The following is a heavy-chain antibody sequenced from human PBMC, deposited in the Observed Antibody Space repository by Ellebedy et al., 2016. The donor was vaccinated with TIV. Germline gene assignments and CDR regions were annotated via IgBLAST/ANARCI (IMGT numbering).Heavy chain of an antibody. CDR1: GFTFSSYA. V-gene: IGHV3-23*01. CDR3: AKGSSSSYFDY. Sequence: GESLKIPCAASGFTFSSYAMSWVRQDPQKGLEWVSAISGSGDSTYYADSVKGRFTISRDTSKNTLYLQMNSLRAEDTAVYYCAKGSSSSYFDYWGQGTLVTVSS. J-gene: IGHJ4*02. CDR2: ISGSGDST.